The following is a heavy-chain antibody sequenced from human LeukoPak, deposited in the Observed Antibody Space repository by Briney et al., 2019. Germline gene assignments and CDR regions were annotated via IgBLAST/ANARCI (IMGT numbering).Heavy chain of an antibody. Sequence: SETLSLTCTVSGGSISSYYWSWIRQPPGKGLEWIGYIYTSGSTNYNPSLKSRVTISVDTSKNQFSLKLSSVTAADTAVYYRARRVTGAYDYWGQGTLVTVSS. CDR2: IYTSGST. J-gene: IGHJ4*02. D-gene: IGHD1-20*01. CDR3: ARRVTGAYDY. V-gene: IGHV4-4*09. CDR1: GGSISSYY.